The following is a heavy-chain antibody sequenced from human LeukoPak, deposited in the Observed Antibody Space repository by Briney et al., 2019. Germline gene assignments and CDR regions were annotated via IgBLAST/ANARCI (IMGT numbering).Heavy chain of an antibody. J-gene: IGHJ6*03. CDR2: IYHSGST. CDR1: GGSIRSND. V-gene: IGHV4-59*01. CDR3: ARAVRNNYSYYYMDV. Sequence: SETLSLTCSVAGGSIRSNDWNWSRQPPGKGLEWIGYIYHSGSTNYNPSLQSRVPLSVATSKNQFSLKLTSVTAADPAVYFCARAVRNNYSYYYMDVWGKGNTVTVSS.